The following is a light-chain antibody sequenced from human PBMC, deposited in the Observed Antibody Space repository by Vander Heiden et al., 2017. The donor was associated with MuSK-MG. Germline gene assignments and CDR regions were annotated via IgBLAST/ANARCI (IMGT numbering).Light chain of an antibody. CDR1: SNDVGGYKF. V-gene: IGLV2-14*01. CDR3: SSYTSSNTVA. Sequence: QSALTHPASVSGSPGQSITISCIGTSNDVGGYKFVSWYRQHPGKAPKLLIYEVGIRPSGVSNRFSGSKSGNTASLTISGLQAEDEADYYCSSYTSSNTVAFGGGNKLTGL. J-gene: IGLJ2*01. CDR2: EVG.